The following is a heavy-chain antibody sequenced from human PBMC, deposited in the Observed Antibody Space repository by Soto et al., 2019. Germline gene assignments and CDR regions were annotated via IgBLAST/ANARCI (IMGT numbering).Heavy chain of an antibody. J-gene: IGHJ4*02. V-gene: IGHV1-69*19. D-gene: IGHD3-10*01. CDR2: ISPMFGAA. CDR3: AREVQVHTPAFVY. Sequence: QVQLVQSGAEMKKPGSSVKVSCQSSGGTFNTYAMNWVRQAPGQGAEWMGDISPMFGAANYAPKFQGRVTITADESTGTSYMQLSSSTSEDTALYFCAREVQVHTPAFVYWGQGTLVTVSS. CDR1: GGTFNTYA.